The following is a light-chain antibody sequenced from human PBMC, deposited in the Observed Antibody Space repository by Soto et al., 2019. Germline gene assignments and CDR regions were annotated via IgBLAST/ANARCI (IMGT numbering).Light chain of an antibody. CDR3: SSYTSSNSYV. V-gene: IGLV2-14*03. J-gene: IGLJ1*01. CDR1: SSDVGGYKY. Sequence: QSALTQPASVSGSPGQSIAISCTGSSSDVGGYKYVSWYQQHPGKAPKLMIYDVSNRPSGVSDRFSGSKSGNTASLTISGLQSEDEADYYCSSYTSSNSYVFGTGTQVTVL. CDR2: DVS.